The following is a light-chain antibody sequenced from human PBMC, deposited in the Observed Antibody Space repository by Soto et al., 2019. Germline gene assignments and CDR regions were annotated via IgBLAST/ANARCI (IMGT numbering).Light chain of an antibody. CDR1: SSDVGSYNL. V-gene: IGLV2-23*01. CDR2: EGS. Sequence: QSVLTQPASVSGSPGQSITISCTGTSSDVGSYNLVSWYQHHPGKAPKLMIYEGSRRPSGVSNRFSGSKSGNTASLTISGLQAEDEADYYCCSYAGSSTWVFSGGTKLT. J-gene: IGLJ3*02. CDR3: CSYAGSSTWV.